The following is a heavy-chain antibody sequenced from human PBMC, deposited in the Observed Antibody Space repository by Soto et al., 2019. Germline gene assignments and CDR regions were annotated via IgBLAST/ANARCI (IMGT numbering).Heavy chain of an antibody. Sequence: QVQLVQSGAEVKKPGSSVKVSCKASGGTFSSYTISWVRQAPGQGLEWMGRIIPILGIANYAQKFQGRVTITADKSTSTAYRELSSLRSEDTAVYYCASRYCSSTSCYLDYWGQGTLVTVSS. CDR3: ASRYCSSTSCYLDY. J-gene: IGHJ4*02. CDR1: GGTFSSYT. D-gene: IGHD2-2*01. V-gene: IGHV1-69*02. CDR2: IIPILGIA.